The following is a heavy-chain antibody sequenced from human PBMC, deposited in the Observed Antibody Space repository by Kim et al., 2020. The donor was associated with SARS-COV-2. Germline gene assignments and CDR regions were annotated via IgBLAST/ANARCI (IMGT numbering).Heavy chain of an antibody. CDR3: VRDMEYNYGYGFDI. V-gene: IGHV3-74*01. CDR2: MNTDGSSR. Sequence: GGSLRLSCTGSGFNFSSSWMHWVRQVPGKGLVWVSHMNTDGSSRSYADSVKGRFTISRDNAKNTLFLQMNSLRAEDTALYYCVRDMEYNYGYGFDIWGQGTVFTASS. J-gene: IGHJ3*02. D-gene: IGHD5-18*01. CDR1: GFNFSSSW.